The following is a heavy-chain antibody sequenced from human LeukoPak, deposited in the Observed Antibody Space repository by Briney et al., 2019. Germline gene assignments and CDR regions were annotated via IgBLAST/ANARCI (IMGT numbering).Heavy chain of an antibody. V-gene: IGHV1-69*05. J-gene: IGHJ4*02. CDR2: IIPIFGTA. D-gene: IGHD2-2*01. CDR3: ARALPAAISGFDY. CDR1: GGTFSSYA. Sequence: ASVKVSCKASGGTFSSYAISWVRQAPGQGLEWMGGIIPIFGTANYAQKFQGRVTITTDESTSTAYMELSSLRSEDTAVYYCARALPAAISGFDYWGQGTLVTVSS.